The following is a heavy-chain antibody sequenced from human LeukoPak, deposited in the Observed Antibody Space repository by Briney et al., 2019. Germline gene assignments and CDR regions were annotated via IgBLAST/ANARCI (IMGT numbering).Heavy chain of an antibody. V-gene: IGHV3-53*05. CDR3: TDAVAG. CDR2: IYADGST. Sequence: PGGSLRLSCAASGFSFGNNYVTWVRQPPGKGLEWGSVIYADGSTYYADSVKGRFIISRDSSKNTLYLQMNSLRAEDTAVYYCTDAVAGWGQGTLVTVSS. CDR1: GFSFGNNY. D-gene: IGHD4-23*01. J-gene: IGHJ4*02.